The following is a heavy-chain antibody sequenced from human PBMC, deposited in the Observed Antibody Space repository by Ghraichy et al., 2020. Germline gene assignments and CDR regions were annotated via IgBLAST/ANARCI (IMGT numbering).Heavy chain of an antibody. D-gene: IGHD6-25*01. CDR3: ARELFEYSSRYNDAFDI. J-gene: IGHJ3*02. Sequence: GGSLRLSCAASGFTFSSYAMHWVRQAPGKGLEWVAVISYDGSNKYYADSVKGRFTISRDNSKNTLYLQMNSLRAEDTAVYYCARELFEYSSRYNDAFDIWGQGTMVTVSS. CDR1: GFTFSSYA. CDR2: ISYDGSNK. V-gene: IGHV3-30-3*01.